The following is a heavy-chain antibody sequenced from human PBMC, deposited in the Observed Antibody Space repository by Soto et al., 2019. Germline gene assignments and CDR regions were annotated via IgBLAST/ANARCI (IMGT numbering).Heavy chain of an antibody. CDR3: ARSVGADYYYYGMDV. Sequence: QVQLVQSGAEVKKPGSSVKVSCKASGGTFSSYAISWVRQAPGQGLEWMGGIIPIFGTANYAQKFQGRVTITADESPSTAYMGLRSLRSEDTAVYFWARSVGADYYYYGMDVWGQGTTVTVSS. J-gene: IGHJ6*02. CDR2: IIPIFGTA. D-gene: IGHD1-26*01. V-gene: IGHV1-69*01. CDR1: GGTFSSYA.